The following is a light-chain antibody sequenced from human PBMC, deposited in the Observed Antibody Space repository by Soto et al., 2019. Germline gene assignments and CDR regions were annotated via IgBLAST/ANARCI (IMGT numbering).Light chain of an antibody. CDR1: QGISSY. J-gene: IGKJ3*01. CDR2: AAS. Sequence: AIRMTQSPSSLSASTGDRVTITCRASQGISSYLAWYQQKPGKAPKLLIYAASTLQSGVPSRFSGSGSGTDFTLTISCLQSEDFATYYCQQYYSYPLTFDPGTKVDIK. CDR3: QQYYSYPLT. V-gene: IGKV1-8*01.